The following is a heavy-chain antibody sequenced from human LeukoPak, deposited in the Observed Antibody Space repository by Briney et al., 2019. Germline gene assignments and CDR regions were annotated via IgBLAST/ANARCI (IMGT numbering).Heavy chain of an antibody. J-gene: IGHJ4*02. Sequence: SVTVSCKASGGTFRSYAISWVRQAPGQGLEWMGGIIPIFGTANYAQKFQGRVTITADESTSTAYMELSGLRSEDTAVYYCARDQGYRYGYGDFDYWGQGTLVTVSS. D-gene: IGHD5-18*01. CDR1: GGTFRSYA. V-gene: IGHV1-69*13. CDR2: IIPIFGTA. CDR3: ARDQGYRYGYGDFDY.